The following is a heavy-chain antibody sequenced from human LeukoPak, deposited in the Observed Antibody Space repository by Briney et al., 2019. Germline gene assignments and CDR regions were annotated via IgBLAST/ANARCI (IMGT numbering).Heavy chain of an antibody. J-gene: IGHJ4*02. D-gene: IGHD2-15*01. V-gene: IGHV3-23*01. CDR3: AKGWDIVVVVAAFFDY. CDR2: ISGSGGST. Sequence: HPGGSLRLSCAASGFTFDRFTIHWVRQTPGKGLEWVSAISGSGGSTYYADSVKGRFTISRDNSKNTLYLQMNSLRAEDTAVYYCAKGWDIVVVVAAFFDYWGQGTLVTVSS. CDR1: GFTFDRFT.